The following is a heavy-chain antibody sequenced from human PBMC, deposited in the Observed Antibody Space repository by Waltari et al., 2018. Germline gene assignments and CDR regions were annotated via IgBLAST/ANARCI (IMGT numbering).Heavy chain of an antibody. V-gene: IGHV4-4*02. J-gene: IGHJ4*02. D-gene: IGHD5-12*01. CDR3: ALRIQWVQPFDY. CDR1: GGSISSSNW. CDR2: IGGSSGST. Sequence: QVQLQESGPGLVKPSETLSLTCAVSGGSISSSNWWSWIRQPPGKGLEWLGNIGGSSGSTYYNPSLKSRVTISKDTSKNQFSLKLSSVTAADTAVYYCALRIQWVQPFDYWGQGVLVTVSS.